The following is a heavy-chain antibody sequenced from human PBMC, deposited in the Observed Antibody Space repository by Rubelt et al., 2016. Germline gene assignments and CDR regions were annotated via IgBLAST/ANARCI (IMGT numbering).Heavy chain of an antibody. CDR1: GGSISSSSYY. J-gene: IGHJ6*02. D-gene: IGHD6-13*01. CDR3: ARHEYSSSWYSHYYGMDV. CDR2: IYYSGST. Sequence: QLQLQESGPGLVKPSETLSLTCTVSGGSISSSSYYWGWIRQPPGKGLEWIGSIYYSGSTYYNPSLNGRVTISVDTSKNQFSRKLSSVTAADTAVYYCARHEYSSSWYSHYYGMDVWGQGTTVTVSS. V-gene: IGHV4-39*01.